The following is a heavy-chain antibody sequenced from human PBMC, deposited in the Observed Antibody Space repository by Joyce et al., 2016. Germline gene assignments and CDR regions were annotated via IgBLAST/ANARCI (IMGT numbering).Heavy chain of an antibody. CDR1: GGSFSGYY. J-gene: IGHJ4*02. Sequence: QVQLQQWGAGLLKPSETLSLTCAVYGGSFSGYYWSWIRQPPGKGLGWIGEINDSGSTNYNPSLKSRVTISVDTSKNQFSLKLSSVTAADTAVYYCASLNYYDSSGYYYFDYWGQGTLVTVSS. CDR3: ASLNYYDSSGYYYFDY. D-gene: IGHD3-22*01. V-gene: IGHV4-34*01. CDR2: INDSGST.